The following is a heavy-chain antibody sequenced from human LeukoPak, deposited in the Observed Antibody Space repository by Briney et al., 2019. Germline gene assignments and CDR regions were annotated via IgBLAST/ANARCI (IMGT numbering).Heavy chain of an antibody. V-gene: IGHV4-4*07. CDR1: GGSISSYY. D-gene: IGHD3-22*01. J-gene: IGHJ5*02. CDR2: IYTSGST. Sequence: SETLSLTCTVSGGSISSYYWSWIRQPAGKGLEWIGRIYTSGSTNCNPSLKSRVTMSVDTSKNQFSLKLSSVTAADTAVYYCARAGSYYDSSGKYNWFDPWGQGTLVTVSS. CDR3: ARAGSYYDSSGKYNWFDP.